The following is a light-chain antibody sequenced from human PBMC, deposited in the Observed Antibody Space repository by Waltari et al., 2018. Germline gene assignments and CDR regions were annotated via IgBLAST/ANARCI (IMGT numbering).Light chain of an antibody. J-gene: IGLJ2*01. CDR2: KDT. Sequence: SYGLTQPPSVSVSPGQTARTTCSGESLTKDYGYWYQQKPVRAPVVVMFKDTERLPGVPERFSGSGSGTTVTLTITGVQAEDEADYYCQSTDTIGTTVVFGGGTRLIAL. CDR1: SLTKDY. CDR3: QSTDTIGTTVV. V-gene: IGLV3-25*03.